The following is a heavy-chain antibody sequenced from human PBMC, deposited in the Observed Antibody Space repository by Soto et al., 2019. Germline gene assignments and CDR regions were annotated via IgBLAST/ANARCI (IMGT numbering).Heavy chain of an antibody. CDR3: ARDGGMYGGNYPNYFDY. J-gene: IGHJ4*02. V-gene: IGHV1-69*13. Sequence: SVKVSCKASGGTFSSYAISWVRQAPGQGLEWMGGIIPIFGTANYAQKFQGRVTITADESTSTAYMELSSLRSEDTAVYYCARDGGMYGGNYPNYFDYWGQGTLVTVSS. D-gene: IGHD4-4*01. CDR2: IIPIFGTA. CDR1: GGTFSSYA.